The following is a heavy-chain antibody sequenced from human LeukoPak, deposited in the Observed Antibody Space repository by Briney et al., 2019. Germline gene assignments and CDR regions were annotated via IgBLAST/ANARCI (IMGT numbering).Heavy chain of an antibody. J-gene: IGHJ4*02. CDR1: GGTFSSYA. CDR3: ARDPTIFGVVTRDY. CDR2: IIPMFNTS. Sequence: SVKVSCKASGGTFSSYAISWVRQAPGQGLEWMGRIIPMFNTSNYAQKYQDRVTITTDESTSTGYMELSSLRSEDTAVYYCARDPTIFGVVTRDYWGQGTLVTVSS. D-gene: IGHD3-3*01. V-gene: IGHV1-69*05.